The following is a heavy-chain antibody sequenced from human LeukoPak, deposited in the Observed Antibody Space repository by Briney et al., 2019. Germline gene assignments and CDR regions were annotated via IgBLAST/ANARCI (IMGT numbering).Heavy chain of an antibody. CDR3: ARVPSSSWYAFDY. J-gene: IGHJ4*02. D-gene: IGHD6-13*01. V-gene: IGHV1-69*13. CDR2: IIPIFGTA. CDR1: GGTFSSYA. Sequence: SVKVSCKASGGTFSSYAISWVRQAPGQGLEWMGGIIPIFGTANYAQKFQGRVTIIADESTSTAYMELSSLRSEDTAVYYCARVPSSSWYAFDYWGQGTLVTVSS.